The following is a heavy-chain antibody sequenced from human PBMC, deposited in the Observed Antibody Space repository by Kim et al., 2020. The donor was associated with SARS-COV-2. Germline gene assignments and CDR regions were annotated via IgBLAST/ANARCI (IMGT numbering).Heavy chain of an antibody. J-gene: IGHJ6*04. Sequence: SETLSLTCTVSGGSISSYYWSWIRQPPGKGLEWIGYIYYSGSTNYNPSLKSRVTISVDTSKNQFSLKLSSVTAADTAVYYCARVPTQYYYDFWSADGMDVWGKGTTVTVSS. V-gene: IGHV4-59*01. CDR1: GGSISSYY. CDR2: IYYSGST. CDR3: ARVPTQYYYDFWSADGMDV. D-gene: IGHD3-3*01.